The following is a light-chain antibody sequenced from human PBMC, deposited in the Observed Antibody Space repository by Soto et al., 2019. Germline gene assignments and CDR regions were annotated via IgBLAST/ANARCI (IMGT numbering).Light chain of an antibody. CDR3: QQYYSTPRY. CDR1: QSVLYSSNNKNY. J-gene: IGKJ3*01. V-gene: IGKV4-1*01. Sequence: DIVMTQSPDSLAVSLGERATINCKSSQSVLYSSNNKNYSAWYQQKPGQPPKLLIYWASTRESGVPDRFSGSGSGTDFTLTISSLQAEDVAVYYCQQYYSTPRYFGPGTKVDIK. CDR2: WAS.